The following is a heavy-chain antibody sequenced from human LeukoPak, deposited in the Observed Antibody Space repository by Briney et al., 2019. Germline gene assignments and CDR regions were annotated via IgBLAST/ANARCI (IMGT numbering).Heavy chain of an antibody. CDR2: MNPNSGNT. CDR1: GYTFTSYD. V-gene: IGHV1-8*01. Sequence: ASVKVSCKASGYTFTSYDINWVRQATGQGLEWMGWMNPNSGNTGYAQKFQGRVTMTRNTSISIAYMELSSLSSEDTAVYYCARGPSSSWAYDYWGQGTLVTVSS. CDR3: ARGPSSSWAYDY. J-gene: IGHJ4*02. D-gene: IGHD6-13*01.